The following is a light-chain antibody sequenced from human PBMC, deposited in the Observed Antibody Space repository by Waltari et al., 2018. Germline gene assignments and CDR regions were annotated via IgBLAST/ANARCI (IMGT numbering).Light chain of an antibody. J-gene: IGLJ1*01. CDR2: AVS. CDR1: SNDAGGSGH. CDR3: SSHTSTVPHV. V-gene: IGLV2-14*01. Sequence: QSALTQPAPVSGSPGQSTTTSCTGPSNDAGGSGHVSWYHQYPGRTTKLIIYAVSYPPSGISTRFSGSKAGNTASLTISGLQADNEADYYCSSHTSTVPHVFGTGTRVTV.